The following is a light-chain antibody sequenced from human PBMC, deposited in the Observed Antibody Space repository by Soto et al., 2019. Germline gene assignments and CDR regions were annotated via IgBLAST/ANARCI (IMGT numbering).Light chain of an antibody. J-gene: IGLJ1*01. CDR2: DVS. CDR3: SSYTSSNTPV. V-gene: IGLV2-14*01. Sequence: QSALTQPASVSGSPGQSITISCTGTSSDVGGYNHVSWYQQHPGKAPKLMIYDVSNRPSGVSNRFSGSKSGNTASLTISGLQAEDEADYYCSSYTSSNTPVFGTGTKVTVL. CDR1: SSDVGGYNH.